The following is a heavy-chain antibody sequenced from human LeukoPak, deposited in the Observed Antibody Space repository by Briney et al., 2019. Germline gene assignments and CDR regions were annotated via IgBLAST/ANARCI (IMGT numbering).Heavy chain of an antibody. V-gene: IGHV1-69*04. CDR3: AGGFLPYYYGSGSFDY. CDR1: GGTFSSYA. D-gene: IGHD3-10*01. CDR2: IIPILGIA. Sequence: GASVKVSCKASGGTFSSYAISWVRQAPGQGLEWMGRIIPILGIANYAQKFQGRVTITADKSTSTAYMELSSLRSEDTAVYYCAGGFLPYYYGSGSFDYWGQGTLVTVSS. J-gene: IGHJ4*02.